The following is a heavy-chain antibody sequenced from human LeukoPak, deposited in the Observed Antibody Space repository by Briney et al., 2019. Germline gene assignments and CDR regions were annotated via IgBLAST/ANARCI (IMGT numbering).Heavy chain of an antibody. V-gene: IGHV4-39*07. D-gene: IGHD3-9*01. CDR3: ARDAGYDILTGSRSYFDY. J-gene: IGHJ4*02. CDR1: GGSISSSSYY. Sequence: SETLSLTCTVSGGSISSSSYYWGWIRQPPGKGLEWIGGIYYSGSTNYNPSLKSRVTISVDTSKNQFSLKLSSVTAADTAVYYCARDAGYDILTGSRSYFDYWGQGTLVTVSS. CDR2: IYYSGST.